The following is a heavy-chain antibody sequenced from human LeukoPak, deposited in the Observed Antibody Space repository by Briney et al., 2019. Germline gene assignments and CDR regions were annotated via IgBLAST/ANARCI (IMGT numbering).Heavy chain of an antibody. J-gene: IGHJ4*02. V-gene: IGHV4-39*07. CDR3: ARAAVYSSTKKSDY. D-gene: IGHD5-18*01. CDR2: IYYSGST. Sequence: SETLSLTCAVSGGSVSSSSYYWGWIRQPPGKGLEWIGTIYYSGSTYYNPSLKSRVTISVDRSKNQFSLKLSSVTAADTAVYYCARAAVYSSTKKSDYWGQGTLVTVSS. CDR1: GGSVSSSSYY.